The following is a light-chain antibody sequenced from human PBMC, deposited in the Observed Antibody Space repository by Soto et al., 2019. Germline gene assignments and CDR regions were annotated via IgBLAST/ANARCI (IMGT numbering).Light chain of an antibody. CDR2: GAS. Sequence: EIVLTQSPGTLSLSPGERATLSCRASQSVSSTYLDWYQQKPGQAPRLLIYGASSRVTGIPDRFSGSGSGTDFTLTISRLEPEDLAVYYCQQYESAPLTFGGGTKVEIK. J-gene: IGKJ4*01. V-gene: IGKV3-20*01. CDR3: QQYESAPLT. CDR1: QSVSSTY.